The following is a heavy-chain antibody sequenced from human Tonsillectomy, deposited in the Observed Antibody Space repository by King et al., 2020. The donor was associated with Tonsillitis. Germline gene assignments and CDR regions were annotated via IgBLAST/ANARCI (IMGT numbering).Heavy chain of an antibody. V-gene: IGHV3-23*04. J-gene: IGHJ4*02. Sequence: VQLVESGGSLVEPGGSLRLSCAASGFSFRTDDMAWVRQAPGKGLEWCSGVSAGGGNTFYSDSGKGRFTISRDNSKYTLFLQMNSLRPEDTAVYYCAKADDKFDYWGQGTLVTVSS. CDR2: VSAGGGNT. CDR3: AKADDKFDY. CDR1: GFSFRTDD. D-gene: IGHD3-9*01.